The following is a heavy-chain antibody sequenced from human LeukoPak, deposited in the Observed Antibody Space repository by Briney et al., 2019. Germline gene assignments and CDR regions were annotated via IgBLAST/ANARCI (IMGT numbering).Heavy chain of an antibody. V-gene: IGHV3-21*01. CDR3: ARDDCSGGSCYSGAFDY. CDR2: ISSSSSYI. D-gene: IGHD2-15*01. Sequence: GWSLRLSCAASGFTFSSYSMNWVRQAPGKGREWVSSISSSSSYIYYADSVKGRFTISRDNAKNSLYLQMNSLRAEDTAVYYCARDDCSGGSCYSGAFDYWGQGTLVTVSS. CDR1: GFTFSSYS. J-gene: IGHJ4*02.